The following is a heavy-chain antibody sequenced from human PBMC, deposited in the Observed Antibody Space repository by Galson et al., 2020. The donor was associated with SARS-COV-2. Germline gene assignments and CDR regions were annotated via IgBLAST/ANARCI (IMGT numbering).Heavy chain of an antibody. CDR1: GFTFSSYA. V-gene: IGHV3-64D*08. CDR2: ISSNGGST. Sequence: GESLKISCSASGFTFSSYAMHWVRQAPGKGLEYVSAISSNGGSTYYADSVKGRFTISRDNSKNTLYLQMSSLRAEDTAVYYCVKNPTLFDYGDYFYYWGQGTLVTVSS. D-gene: IGHD4-17*01. CDR3: VKNPTLFDYGDYFYY. J-gene: IGHJ4*02.